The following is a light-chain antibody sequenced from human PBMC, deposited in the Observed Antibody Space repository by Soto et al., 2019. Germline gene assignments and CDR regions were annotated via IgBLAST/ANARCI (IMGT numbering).Light chain of an antibody. V-gene: IGLV8-61*01. Sequence: QTVVTQEPSFSVSPGGTVTLTCGLSSGSVSTSYYPSWYQQTPGQAPRMLIYNTNIRSSGVPDRFSGSILGNKAALTITGAQADDESDYYCVLYIGSGISPYWVFGGGTKVTVL. J-gene: IGLJ3*02. CDR2: NTN. CDR3: VLYIGSGISPYWV. CDR1: SGSVSTSYY.